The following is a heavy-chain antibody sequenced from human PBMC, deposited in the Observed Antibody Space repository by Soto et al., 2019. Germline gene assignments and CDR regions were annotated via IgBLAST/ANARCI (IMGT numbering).Heavy chain of an antibody. D-gene: IGHD2-15*01. CDR2: IYPNDSDT. J-gene: IGHJ4*02. V-gene: IGHV5-51*01. CDR3: ARLEQEAVAIDY. Sequence: PGESLKISCKGSGYSFSSYWIAWVRQMPGKGLEWLGIIYPNDSDTRYSPSFQGQVTISVDKSGRTAYLQWSSLKASDTAIYYCARLEQEAVAIDYWGQGTLVTVSS. CDR1: GYSFSSYW.